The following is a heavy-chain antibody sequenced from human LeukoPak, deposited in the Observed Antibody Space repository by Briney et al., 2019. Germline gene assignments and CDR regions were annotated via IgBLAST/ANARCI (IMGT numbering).Heavy chain of an antibody. J-gene: IGHJ4*02. CDR3: AREFREAWVYYFDY. D-gene: IGHD1-26*01. Sequence: GGPLRLSSAAPGFAFSHYVMTWVRQAPGKGPVWAAAISYDGSNKYYADSVKGRFTISRDNSKNTLYLQMNSLRAEDTAVYYCAREFREAWVYYFDYWGQGTLVTVSS. CDR2: ISYDGSNK. CDR1: GFAFSHYV. V-gene: IGHV3-30-3*01.